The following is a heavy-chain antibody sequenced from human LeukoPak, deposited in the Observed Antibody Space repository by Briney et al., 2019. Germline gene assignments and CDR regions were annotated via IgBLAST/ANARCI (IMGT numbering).Heavy chain of an antibody. CDR1: GFALKSYS. CDR3: ARVAVSGPTEWFDS. Sequence: GGSLRLSCAGSGFALKSYSLTWVRQAPGKGLEWVSSISSTSAYIHYADSVKGRFTISRDNVDNVVYLEMNSLGAEDTATYYCARVAVSGPTEWFDSWGQGTLVIVSS. V-gene: IGHV3-21*01. D-gene: IGHD2-8*02. J-gene: IGHJ5*01. CDR2: ISSTSAYI.